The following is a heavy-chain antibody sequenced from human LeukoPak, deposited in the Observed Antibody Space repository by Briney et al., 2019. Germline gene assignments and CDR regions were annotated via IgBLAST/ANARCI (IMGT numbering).Heavy chain of an antibody. CDR2: IYYSGST. D-gene: IGHD4-17*01. CDR1: GGSISSYY. CDR3: ARVVYGDFFFFDY. Sequence: SETLSLTCTASGGSISSYYWSWIRQPPGKGLEWIGYIYYSGSTNYNPSLKSRVTISVDTSKNQFSLKLSSVTAADTAVYYCARVVYGDFFFFDYWGQGTLVTVSS. J-gene: IGHJ4*02. V-gene: IGHV4-59*01.